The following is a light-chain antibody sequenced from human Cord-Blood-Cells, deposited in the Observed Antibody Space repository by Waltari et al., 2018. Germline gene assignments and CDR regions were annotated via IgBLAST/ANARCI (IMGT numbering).Light chain of an antibody. J-gene: IGKJ2*01. CDR3: QQYNSYLYT. CDR1: QSISSW. Sequence: DIQMTPSPSTLSASVGDRATITCRASQSISSWLAWYQQKPGKAPKLLIYKASSLESGVPSRFSGSGSGTEFTLTISSLQPDDFATYYCQQYNSYLYTFGQGTKLEIK. V-gene: IGKV1-5*03. CDR2: KAS.